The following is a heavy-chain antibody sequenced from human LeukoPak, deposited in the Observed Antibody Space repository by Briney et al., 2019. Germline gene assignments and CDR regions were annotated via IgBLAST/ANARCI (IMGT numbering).Heavy chain of an antibody. J-gene: IGHJ4*02. CDR1: GFTFSSHG. V-gene: IGHV3-30*18. Sequence: GGSLRLSCAASGFTFSSHGMHWVRQAPGKGLEWVAVISYDGSNKYYADSVKGRFTISRDNSKNTLYLQMNSLRAEDTAVYYCAKAYSSSWGDYWGQGTLVTVSS. CDR2: ISYDGSNK. CDR3: AKAYSSSWGDY. D-gene: IGHD6-13*01.